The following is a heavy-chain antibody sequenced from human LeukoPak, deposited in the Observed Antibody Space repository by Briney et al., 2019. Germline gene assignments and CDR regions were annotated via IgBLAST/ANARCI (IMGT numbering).Heavy chain of an antibody. J-gene: IGHJ3*02. Sequence: PGGSLRLSCAASGFTLSSHEMNWVRQAPGKGLEWISYISGSGSSIFYADSLQGRFTVSRDNAKNSVYLQMNSLRAEDTAVYYCAREGGFGYDDAFDTWGHGTTVTVSS. CDR2: ISGSGSSI. D-gene: IGHD3-16*02. CDR3: AREGGFGYDDAFDT. CDR1: GFTLSSHE. V-gene: IGHV3-48*03.